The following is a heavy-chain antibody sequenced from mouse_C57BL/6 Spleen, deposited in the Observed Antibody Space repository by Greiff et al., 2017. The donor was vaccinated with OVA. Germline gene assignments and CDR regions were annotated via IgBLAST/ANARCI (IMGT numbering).Heavy chain of an antibody. CDR3: ARFSSGLDY. D-gene: IGHD3-2*02. Sequence: VQLQQPGAELVKPGASVKLSCKASGYTFTSYWMQWVKQRPGQGLEWIGEIDPSDSYTNYTQKFKGKATLTVDTSSSTAYMQLSSLTSEDSAVYYCARFSSGLDYWGQGTTLTVSS. V-gene: IGHV1-50*01. CDR2: IDPSDSYT. CDR1: GYTFTSYW. J-gene: IGHJ2*01.